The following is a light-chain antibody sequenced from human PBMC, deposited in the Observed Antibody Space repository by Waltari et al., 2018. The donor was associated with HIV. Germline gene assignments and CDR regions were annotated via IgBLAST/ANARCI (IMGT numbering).Light chain of an antibody. CDR3: CSYAGSSTFVV. Sequence: QSALTQPASVSGSPGQSITISCTGTSSDVGSYKLVSWYHQHPGKAPKLRIDECSQRPPVVPNRFSACKTCNTASLTISGLQADDEADYYCCSYAGSSTFVVFGGGTKLTVL. V-gene: IGLV2-23*03. CDR1: SSDVGSYKL. J-gene: IGLJ2*01. CDR2: ECS.